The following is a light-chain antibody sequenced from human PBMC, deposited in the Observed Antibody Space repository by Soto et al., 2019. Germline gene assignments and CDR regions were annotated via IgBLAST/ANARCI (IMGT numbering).Light chain of an antibody. J-gene: IGLJ2*01. CDR2: EVS. CDR3: CSYAGSSTFVV. CDR1: SSDVGSYNL. Sequence: QSALTQPASVSGSPGQSITISCTGTSSDVGSYNLVSWYQQHPGKAPKLMIYEVSKRPSGVSNRFSGSKSGNTASLTLSGLQAEDEADYYCCSYAGSSTFVVFGGGTMLTVL. V-gene: IGLV2-23*02.